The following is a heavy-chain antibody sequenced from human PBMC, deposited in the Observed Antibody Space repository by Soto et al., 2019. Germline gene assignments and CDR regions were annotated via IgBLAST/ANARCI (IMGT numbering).Heavy chain of an antibody. CDR3: ARQNMVRGVIISDRGYYYYYGMDV. Sequence: ETLSLTCTVSGGSISSSSYYWGWIRQPPGKGLEWIGSIYYSGSTYYNPSLKSRVTISVDTSKNQFSLKLSSVTAADTAVYYCARQNMVRGVIISDRGYYYYYGMDVWGQGTTVTVSS. V-gene: IGHV4-39*01. D-gene: IGHD3-10*01. CDR2: IYYSGST. J-gene: IGHJ6*02. CDR1: GGSISSSSYY.